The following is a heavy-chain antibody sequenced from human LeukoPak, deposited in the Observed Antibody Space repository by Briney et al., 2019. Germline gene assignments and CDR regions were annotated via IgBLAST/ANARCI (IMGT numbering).Heavy chain of an antibody. CDR1: GGSFSGYY. V-gene: IGHV4-34*01. CDR3: ARSLITMISDGSDY. D-gene: IGHD3-22*01. J-gene: IGHJ4*02. Sequence: SETLSLTCAVYGGSFSGYYWSWIRQPPGKGLEWIGEINHSGSTNYNPSLKSRVTISVDTSKNQFSLKLSSVTAADTAVCYCARSLITMISDGSDYWGQGTLVTVSS. CDR2: INHSGST.